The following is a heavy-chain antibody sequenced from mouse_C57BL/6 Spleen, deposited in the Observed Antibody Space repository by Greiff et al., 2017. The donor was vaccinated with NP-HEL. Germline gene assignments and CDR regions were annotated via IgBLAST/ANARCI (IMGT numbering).Heavy chain of an antibody. CDR3: ARVGYDSYSAWFAY. Sequence: QVQLKQSGAELARPGASVKMSCKASGYTFTSYTMHWVKQRPGQGLEWIGYINPSSGYTKYNQKFKDKATLTADKSSSTAYMQLSSLTSEDSAVYYCARVGYDSYSAWFAYWGQGTLVTVSA. D-gene: IGHD2-3*01. J-gene: IGHJ3*01. CDR1: GYTFTSYT. CDR2: INPSSGYT. V-gene: IGHV1-4*01.